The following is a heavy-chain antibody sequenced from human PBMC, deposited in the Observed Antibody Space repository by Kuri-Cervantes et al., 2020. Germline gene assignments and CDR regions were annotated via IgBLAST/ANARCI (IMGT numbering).Heavy chain of an antibody. J-gene: IGHJ4*02. CDR2: ISDSGGTT. CDR3: AKGIRGFSGYATFDQ. Sequence: GGSLRLSCAASGFTFSSYGMHWVRQAPGKGLQWVSGISDSGGTTFYADSVKGRFTISRDKKMVYLQMNSLRAEDTARYYCAKGIRGFSGYATFDQWGPGTLVTVSS. CDR1: GFTFSSYG. D-gene: IGHD5-12*01. V-gene: IGHV3-23*01.